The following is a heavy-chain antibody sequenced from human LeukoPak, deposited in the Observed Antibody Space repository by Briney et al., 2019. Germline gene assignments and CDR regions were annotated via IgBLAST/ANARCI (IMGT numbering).Heavy chain of an antibody. CDR1: GGSISSSNYY. Sequence: SETLSLTCTVSGGSISSSNYYWGWVRQPPGKGLEWIGSIYYSGSSYYNPSLKSRVTISVDTSKNRFSLKLGSVTAADTAVYYCRGYTSGYLGGDSWGQGALVTVSS. V-gene: IGHV4-39*01. CDR3: RGYTSGYLGGDS. D-gene: IGHD5-18*01. CDR2: IYYSGSS. J-gene: IGHJ4*02.